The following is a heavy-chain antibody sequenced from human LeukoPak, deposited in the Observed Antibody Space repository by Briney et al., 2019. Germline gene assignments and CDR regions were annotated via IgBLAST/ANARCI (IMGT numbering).Heavy chain of an antibody. CDR1: GFTFSNSW. CDR3: VQDTSSWP. CDR2: ITSDGST. D-gene: IGHD2-2*01. J-gene: IGHJ5*02. Sequence: PGGSLRLSRAASGFTFSNSWMHWVRQAPGKGLVWVSRITSDGSTTYADSVKGRFTISRDNAKNTLYLQMNSLSAEDTAVYYCVQDTSSWPWGQGTLVTVSS. V-gene: IGHV3-74*01.